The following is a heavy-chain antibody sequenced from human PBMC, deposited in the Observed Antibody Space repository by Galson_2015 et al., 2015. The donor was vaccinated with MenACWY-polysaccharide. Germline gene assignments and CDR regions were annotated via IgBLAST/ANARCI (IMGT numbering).Heavy chain of an antibody. D-gene: IGHD6-19*01. J-gene: IGHJ6*02. CDR1: GFTFSSYE. V-gene: IGHV3-48*03. Sequence: SLRLSCAASGFTFSSYEMNWVRQAPGKGLEWVSYISGGNTIYYADSVKGRFTISRDNAKNTLRLEMNSLRPEDTAMYYCGRVKAVAGGSGIDVWGQGTTVTVSS. CDR2: ISGGNTI. CDR3: GRVKAVAGGSGIDV.